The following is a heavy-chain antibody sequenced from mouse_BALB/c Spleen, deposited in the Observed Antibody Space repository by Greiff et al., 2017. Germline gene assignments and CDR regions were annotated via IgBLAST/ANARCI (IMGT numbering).Heavy chain of an antibody. CDR1: GFNIKDTY. CDR3: ARGGGNYGFAY. D-gene: IGHD2-1*01. V-gene: IGHV14-3*02. Sequence: EVKLLESGAELVKPGASVKLSCTASGFNIKDTYMHWVKQRPEQGLEWIGRIDPANGNTKYDPKFQGKATITADTSSNTAYLQLSSLTSEDTAVYYCARGGGNYGFAYWGQGTLVTVSA. J-gene: IGHJ3*01. CDR2: IDPANGNT.